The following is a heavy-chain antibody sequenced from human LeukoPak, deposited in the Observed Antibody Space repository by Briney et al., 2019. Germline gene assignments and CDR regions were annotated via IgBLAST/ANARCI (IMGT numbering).Heavy chain of an antibody. CDR2: IYYSGST. V-gene: IGHV4-59*01. Sequence: SETLSLTCTVSGGSISSYYWSWIRQPPGKGLEWIGYIYYSGSTNYNPFLKSRVTISVDTSKNQFSLKLSSVTAADTAVYYCAREGNKYSGSLDIWGQGTMVTVSS. D-gene: IGHD1-26*01. J-gene: IGHJ3*02. CDR1: GGSISSYY. CDR3: AREGNKYSGSLDI.